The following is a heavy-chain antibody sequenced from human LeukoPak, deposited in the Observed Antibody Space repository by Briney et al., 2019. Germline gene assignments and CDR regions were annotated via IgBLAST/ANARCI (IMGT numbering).Heavy chain of an antibody. Sequence: LPGRSLRLSCAASGFTFSDYAMHWVRQAPGKRMEWVAVLSYGGTNKYYADSVKGRFTISRDNSKNTMFLQMNSLRAEDTAVYHCARDRSGYANDAFDFWGQGTMVTVSS. J-gene: IGHJ3*01. V-gene: IGHV3-30-3*01. D-gene: IGHD3-3*01. CDR1: GFTFSDYA. CDR3: ARDRSGYANDAFDF. CDR2: LSYGGTNK.